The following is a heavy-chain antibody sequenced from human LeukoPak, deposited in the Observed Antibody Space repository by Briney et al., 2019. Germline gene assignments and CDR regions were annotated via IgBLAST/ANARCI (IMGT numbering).Heavy chain of an antibody. D-gene: IGHD3-22*01. CDR2: INPNSGGT. CDR3: ARDSDYYGSSGYYSGYFDY. Sequence: GASVKVSCKASGYTFTGYYMHWVRQAPGQGLEWMGWINPNSGGTNYAQKFQGRVTMTRDTSISTAYMELSRLRSDDTGVYYCARDSDYYGSSGYYSGYFDYWGQGTLVTVSS. V-gene: IGHV1-2*02. J-gene: IGHJ4*02. CDR1: GYTFTGYY.